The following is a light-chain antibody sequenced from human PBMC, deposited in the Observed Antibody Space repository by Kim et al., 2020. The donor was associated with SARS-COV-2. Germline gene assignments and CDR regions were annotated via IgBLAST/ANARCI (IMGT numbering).Light chain of an antibody. CDR3: SSYTSSSTLV. Sequence: GHSITISCTGTSSDVGSSNYVSWYQQHPGKAPKLMIYDVSNRPSGVSNRFSGSKSGNTASLTISGLQAEDEADYYCSSYTSSSTLVFGGGTQLTVL. CDR1: SSDVGSSNY. CDR2: DVS. J-gene: IGLJ3*02. V-gene: IGLV2-14*03.